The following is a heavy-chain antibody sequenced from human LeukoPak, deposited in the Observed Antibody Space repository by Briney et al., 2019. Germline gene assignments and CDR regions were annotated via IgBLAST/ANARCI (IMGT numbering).Heavy chain of an antibody. D-gene: IGHD2-2*01. J-gene: IGHJ4*02. Sequence: PGGSLRLSCAASGFTVSSNYMTWVRQAPGKGLEWVSVIYSAGGTYYADSVKGRFTISRDNSKNTLYLQMNSLRAEDTAVYYCATTRGDIVVVPAAIDYYFDYWGQGTLVTVSS. V-gene: IGHV3-53*01. CDR1: GFTVSSNY. CDR3: ATTRGDIVVVPAAIDYYFDY. CDR2: IYSAGGT.